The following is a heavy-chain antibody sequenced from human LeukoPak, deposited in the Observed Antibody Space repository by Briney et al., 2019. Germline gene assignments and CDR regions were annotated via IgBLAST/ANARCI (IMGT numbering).Heavy chain of an antibody. V-gene: IGHV3-30*04. J-gene: IGHJ4*02. CDR2: ISYDGGNK. CDR1: GFTFSSYA. CDR3: ARSSSGYFHFDY. Sequence: GGSLRLSCAASGFTFSSYAMHWVRQAPGKGLEWVAVISYDGGNKYYADSVKGRFTISRDNSKNTLYLQMNSLRAEDTAVYYCARSSSGYFHFDYWGQGTLVTVSS. D-gene: IGHD3-22*01.